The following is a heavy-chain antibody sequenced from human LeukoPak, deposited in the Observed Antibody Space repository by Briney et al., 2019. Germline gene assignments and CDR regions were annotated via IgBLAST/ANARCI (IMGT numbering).Heavy chain of an antibody. CDR1: GYTFTSYG. D-gene: IGHD6-13*01. Sequence: ASVKVSCTASGYTFTSYGISWVRQAPGQGLEWMGWISAYNGNTNYAQKLQGRVTMTTDTSTSTAYMELRSLRSDDTAVYYRARDSSPEDYYYYYGMDVWGQGTTVTVSS. J-gene: IGHJ6*02. CDR2: ISAYNGNT. V-gene: IGHV1-18*01. CDR3: ARDSSPEDYYYYYGMDV.